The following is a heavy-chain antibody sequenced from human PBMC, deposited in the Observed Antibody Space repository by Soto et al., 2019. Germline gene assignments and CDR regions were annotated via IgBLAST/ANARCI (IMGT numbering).Heavy chain of an antibody. CDR1: GGSISSSNW. D-gene: IGHD3-22*01. V-gene: IGHV4-4*02. J-gene: IGHJ6*02. Sequence: SETLSLTCAVSGGSISSSNWWSWVRQPPGKGLEWIGEIYHSGSTNYNPSLKSRVTISVDKSKNQFSLKLSSVTAADTAVYYCARGARYYDSSGFYYYYGMDVWGQGTTVTVSS. CDR3: ARGARYYDSSGFYYYYGMDV. CDR2: IYHSGST.